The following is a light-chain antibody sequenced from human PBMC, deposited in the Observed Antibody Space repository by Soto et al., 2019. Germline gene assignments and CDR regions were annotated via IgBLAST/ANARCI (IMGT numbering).Light chain of an antibody. CDR1: SSDVGAYTY. CDR2: GVT. J-gene: IGLJ1*01. Sequence: QSALTQPPSASGSPGQSVTISCTGTSSDVGAYTYVSWYQQHPGKAPKLMIYGVTERPSGVPERFSGSKSGNTASLTVSGLQNEDEAYYYCSSYAGSNNYVFGTGTKLTVL. CDR3: SSYAGSNNYV. V-gene: IGLV2-8*01.